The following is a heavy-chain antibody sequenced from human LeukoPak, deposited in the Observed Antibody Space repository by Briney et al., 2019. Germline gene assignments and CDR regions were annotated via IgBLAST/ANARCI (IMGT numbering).Heavy chain of an antibody. Sequence: SVKGRFTVSRDNAKSSLYLQMNSLRAEDTAVYFCARYTGTTGTTYHYYGVDVWGPGTTVTVSS. D-gene: IGHD1-1*01. V-gene: IGHV3-21*06. CDR3: ARYTGTTGTTYHYYGVDV. J-gene: IGHJ6*02.